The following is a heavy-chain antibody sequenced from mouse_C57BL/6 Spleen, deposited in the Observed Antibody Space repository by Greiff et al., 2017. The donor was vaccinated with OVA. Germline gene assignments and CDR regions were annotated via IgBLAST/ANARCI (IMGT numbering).Heavy chain of an antibody. J-gene: IGHJ2*01. Sequence: QVQLQQPGAELVKPGASVKLSCKASGYTFTSYWMQWVKQRPGQGLEWIGEIDPSDSYTNYNQKFTGKATLTVDTSSSTAYMQLRSLTSEDSAVYYCARRGPYYYGSSYFFDYWGQGTTLTVSS. D-gene: IGHD1-1*01. V-gene: IGHV1-50*01. CDR2: IDPSDSYT. CDR1: GYTFTSYW. CDR3: ARRGPYYYGSSYFFDY.